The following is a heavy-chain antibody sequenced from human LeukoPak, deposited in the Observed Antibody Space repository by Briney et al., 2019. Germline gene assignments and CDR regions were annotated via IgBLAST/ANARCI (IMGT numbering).Heavy chain of an antibody. J-gene: IGHJ4*02. CDR3: VKDLSGRYSFDY. D-gene: IGHD1-26*01. CDR1: GFSFSSYA. Sequence: QPGGSLRLSCSASGFSFSSYAMRWVRQAPGKGLKYVSGISHNGDNTYYPDSVKGRFTISRDNSKNTLYLQMSSLRAEDTAVYYCVKDLSGRYSFDYWGQGTLVTVSS. V-gene: IGHV3-64D*09. CDR2: ISHNGDNT.